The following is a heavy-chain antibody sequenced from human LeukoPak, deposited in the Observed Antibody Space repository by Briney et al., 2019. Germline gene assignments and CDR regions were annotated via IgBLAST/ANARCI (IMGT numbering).Heavy chain of an antibody. CDR3: ARQPYYYDSSGYYSLFDY. Sequence: SETLSLTCTVSGGSISSYYWSWIRQPPGKGLEWIAYVYYSGSTNYNPSLKSRVTISVDTSKNQFSLKLSSVTAADTAVYYCARQPYYYDSSGYYSLFDYWGQGTLVTVSS. CDR1: GGSISSYY. V-gene: IGHV4-59*08. CDR2: VYYSGST. J-gene: IGHJ4*02. D-gene: IGHD3-22*01.